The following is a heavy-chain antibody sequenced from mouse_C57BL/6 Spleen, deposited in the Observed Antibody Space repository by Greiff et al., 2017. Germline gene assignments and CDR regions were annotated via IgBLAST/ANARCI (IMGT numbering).Heavy chain of an antibody. J-gene: IGHJ2*01. Sequence: VQLKESGPELVKPGASVKISCKASGYSFTDYNMNWVKQSNGKSLEWIGVINPNYGTTSYNQKFKGKATLTVDQSSSTAYMQLNSLTSEDSAVYYCARSGDYDEGYYFDYWGQGTTLTVSS. V-gene: IGHV1-39*01. D-gene: IGHD2-4*01. CDR2: INPNYGTT. CDR3: ARSGDYDEGYYFDY. CDR1: GYSFTDYN.